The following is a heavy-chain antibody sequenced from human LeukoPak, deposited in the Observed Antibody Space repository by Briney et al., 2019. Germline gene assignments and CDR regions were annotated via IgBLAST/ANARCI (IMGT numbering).Heavy chain of an antibody. J-gene: IGHJ3*02. D-gene: IGHD5-24*01. CDR3: ARGRDGYREEKRAFDI. CDR1: GFRFNTYW. Sequence: GGSLRLSCAAPGFRFNTYWMSWVRQAPGKGLEWVANIKQDGNEKYYADSVKGRFTISRDNGKNSLDLQMNSLRADDTAVYYCARGRDGYREEKRAFDIWGQGTMVTVSS. CDR2: IKQDGNEK. V-gene: IGHV3-7*01.